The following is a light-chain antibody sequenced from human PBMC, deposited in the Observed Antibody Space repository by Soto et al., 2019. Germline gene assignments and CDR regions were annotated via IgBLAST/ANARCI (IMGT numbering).Light chain of an antibody. CDR1: QSITSF. Sequence: DIQMTQSPPSLSASVGDRVTIACRASQSITSFLNWYQQKPGKAPKLLIYAASTLQSGVPSRFSGSGFGTDFTLTISSHQPEYFATYYCQQSYDLFSFGPGTKVDF. CDR2: AAS. V-gene: IGKV1-39*01. CDR3: QQSYDLFS. J-gene: IGKJ3*01.